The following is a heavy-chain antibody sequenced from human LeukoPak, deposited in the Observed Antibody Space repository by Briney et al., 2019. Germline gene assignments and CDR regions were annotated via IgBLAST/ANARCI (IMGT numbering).Heavy chain of an antibody. D-gene: IGHD3-22*01. CDR2: IYYSGST. CDR3: ARAPYDSSGYYYFDY. Sequence: SETLPLTCTVSGWSISNGGYYWIWIRQHPGKGLEWIGYIYYSGSTYYNPSLKSRLTISVDTSKNQFSLKLSSVNAADTAVYYCARAPYDSSGYYYFDYWGQGTLVTVSS. V-gene: IGHV4-31*03. J-gene: IGHJ4*02. CDR1: GWSISNGGYY.